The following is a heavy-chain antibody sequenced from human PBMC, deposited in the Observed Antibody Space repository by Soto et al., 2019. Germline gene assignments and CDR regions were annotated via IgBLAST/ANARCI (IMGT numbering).Heavy chain of an antibody. Sequence: QVQLVQSGAEVKKPGASVKVSCKASGYTFAGYGLAWVRQAPGQGLEWMGWISAYNGNTLYAQKFQDRLTMTTDTAKNTAYMELRSLRSDDTAVYFCARPSGSDGDYALSLKYWGQGTLVTVSS. CDR3: ARPSGSDGDYALSLKY. J-gene: IGHJ4*02. CDR2: ISAYNGNT. D-gene: IGHD4-17*01. V-gene: IGHV1-18*01. CDR1: GYTFAGYG.